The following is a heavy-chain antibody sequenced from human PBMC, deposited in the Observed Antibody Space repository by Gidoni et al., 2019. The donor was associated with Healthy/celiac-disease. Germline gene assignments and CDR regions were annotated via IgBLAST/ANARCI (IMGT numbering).Heavy chain of an antibody. V-gene: IGHV6-1*01. CDR2: TYYRSKWYN. CDR1: GDSVSRNSAA. Sequence: QVQLQQSGPGLVKPSQTLSLTCAISGDSVSRNSAAWNWIRQSPSRGLEWLGRTYYRSKWYNDYAVSVKSRITINPDTSKNQFSLQLNSVTPEDTAVYYCARAAITAAGTDDAFDIWGQGTMVTVSS. J-gene: IGHJ3*02. CDR3: ARAAITAAGTDDAFDI. D-gene: IGHD6-13*01.